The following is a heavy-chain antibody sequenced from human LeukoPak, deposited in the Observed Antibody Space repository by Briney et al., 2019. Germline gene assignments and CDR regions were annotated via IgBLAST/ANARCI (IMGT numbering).Heavy chain of an antibody. V-gene: IGHV3-30-3*01. J-gene: IGHJ4*02. CDR1: GFTFSTYA. Sequence: GGSLRLSCAASGFTFSTYAMHWVRQAPGKGLEWVAIISYDGSNKYYADSVKGRFTISRDNSKNTLYLQMNSLRAEDTAVYYCARDPLPPYYYDSSGYYGYWGQGTLVTVSS. D-gene: IGHD3-22*01. CDR3: ARDPLPPYYYDSSGYYGY. CDR2: ISYDGSNK.